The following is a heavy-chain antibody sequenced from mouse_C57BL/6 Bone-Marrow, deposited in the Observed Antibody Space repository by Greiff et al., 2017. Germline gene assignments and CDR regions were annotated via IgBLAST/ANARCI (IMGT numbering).Heavy chain of an antibody. D-gene: IGHD1-1*01. CDR3: SRQVTTVLATKYFDV. CDR2: ISGGGGNT. V-gene: IGHV5-9*01. J-gene: IGHJ1*03. Sequence: EVQVVESGGGLVKPGGSLKLSCAASGFTFSSYTMSWVRQTPEKRLQWVAAISGGGGNTYYPDSVKGRFTISRDNDKNILYLQMSSLRSEDTALYYCSRQVTTVLATKYFDVWGTGTTVTGSS. CDR1: GFTFSSYT.